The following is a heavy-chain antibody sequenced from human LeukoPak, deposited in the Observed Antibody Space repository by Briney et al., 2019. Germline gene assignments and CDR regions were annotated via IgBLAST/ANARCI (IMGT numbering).Heavy chain of an antibody. J-gene: IGHJ4*02. CDR3: ARAGYSSSPPPFGY. D-gene: IGHD6-6*01. V-gene: IGHV1-18*01. Sequence: ASVKVSCKASGYTFTSYGISWVRQAPGQGLEWMGWISPYNSNTYHAQNLQGRVTMTTDTSTSTTYMELRSLRSDDTAVYYCARAGYSSSPPPFGYWGQGTLVTVSS. CDR2: ISPYNSNT. CDR1: GYTFTSYG.